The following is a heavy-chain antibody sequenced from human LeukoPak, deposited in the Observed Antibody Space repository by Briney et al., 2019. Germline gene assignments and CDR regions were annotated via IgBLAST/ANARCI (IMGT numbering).Heavy chain of an antibody. CDR2: INPSGGST. CDR3: ASSRPYDIVDY. V-gene: IGHV1-46*01. Sequence: ASVTVSFKASGYTFTIYYMHWVRQAPGQGLEWMGIINPSGGSTSYAQKFQGRVTMTRDMSTSTVYMELSSLRSEDTAVYYCASSRPYDIVDYWGQGTLVTVSS. D-gene: IGHD3-22*01. CDR1: GYTFTIYY. J-gene: IGHJ4*02.